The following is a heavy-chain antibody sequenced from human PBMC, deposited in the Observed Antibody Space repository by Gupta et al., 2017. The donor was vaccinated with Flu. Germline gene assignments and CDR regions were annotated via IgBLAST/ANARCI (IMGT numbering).Heavy chain of an antibody. Sequence: QVQLQESGPGLVKPSETLSLTCTVAGDSIRGYYWSWIRQPAGKGLEWIGRIYISGSTNYNPSLKSRVTMSVDTSKNQFSLKLSSVTAADTAVYYCARVDSSAISRYYHYGMDVWGQGTTITVSS. D-gene: IGHD3-22*01. CDR1: GDSIRGYY. J-gene: IGHJ6*02. CDR2: IYISGST. CDR3: ARVDSSAISRYYHYGMDV. V-gene: IGHV4-4*07.